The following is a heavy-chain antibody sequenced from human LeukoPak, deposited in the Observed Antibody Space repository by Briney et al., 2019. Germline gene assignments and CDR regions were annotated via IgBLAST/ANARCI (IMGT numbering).Heavy chain of an antibody. CDR2: MNPNSGNT. Sequence: ASVKVSCKASGYTFTSYDINWVRQATGQGLEWMGWMNPNSGNTGYAQKFQGRVTITRNTSISTAYMELSSLRSEDTAVYYCARGRKVRGVIRRAYYFDYWGQGTLVTVSS. CDR3: ARGRKVRGVIRRAYYFDY. J-gene: IGHJ4*02. V-gene: IGHV1-8*03. D-gene: IGHD3-10*01. CDR1: GYTFTSYD.